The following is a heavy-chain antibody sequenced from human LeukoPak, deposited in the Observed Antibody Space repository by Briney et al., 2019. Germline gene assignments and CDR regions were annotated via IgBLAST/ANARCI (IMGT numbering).Heavy chain of an antibody. CDR1: GFTFSSYG. J-gene: IGHJ4*02. CDR3: AKDLLMWHNDFGNSFDY. D-gene: IGHD4-17*01. Sequence: GGSLRLSCAASGFTFSSYGMHWVRQAPGKGLEGVAFIRYDGSNKNYADSVKGRFTISRDNSKNTLYLQTNSLRTEDTAVYYCAKDLLMWHNDFGNSFDYWGQGTLVTVSS. V-gene: IGHV3-30*02. CDR2: IRYDGSNK.